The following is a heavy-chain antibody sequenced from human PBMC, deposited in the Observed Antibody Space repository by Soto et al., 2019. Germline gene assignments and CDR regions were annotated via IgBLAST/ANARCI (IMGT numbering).Heavy chain of an antibody. J-gene: IGHJ5*01. CDR1: RFTFSDFA. CDR2: IGGGADDT. V-gene: IGHV3-23*01. D-gene: IGHD1-20*01. CDR3: AKDAVSYNGKWDWFDS. Sequence: LESGGGLVQPGGSLTLSCAASRFTFSDFAMNWVRQAPGKGLEWVSSIGGGADDTYYADSVKGRFTISRDNSKHTLYLQMDSLRDEDTAVYFFAKDAVSYNGKWDWFDSWGQGTLVIVSS.